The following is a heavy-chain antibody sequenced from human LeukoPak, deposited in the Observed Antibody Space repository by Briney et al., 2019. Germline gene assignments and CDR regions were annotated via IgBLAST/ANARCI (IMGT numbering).Heavy chain of an antibody. D-gene: IGHD3-10*01. J-gene: IGHJ4*02. Sequence: SETLSLTCAVYGGSFSGYYWSWIRQPPGKGLEWIGEINHSGSTNYNPSLKSRVTISVDASKNQFSLKLSSVTAADTAVYYCARGRFYYGSGSTDYWGQGTLVTVSS. V-gene: IGHV4-34*01. CDR1: GGSFSGYY. CDR2: INHSGST. CDR3: ARGRFYYGSGSTDY.